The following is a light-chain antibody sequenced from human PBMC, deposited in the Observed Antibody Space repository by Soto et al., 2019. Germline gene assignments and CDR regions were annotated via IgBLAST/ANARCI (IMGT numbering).Light chain of an antibody. V-gene: IGKV1-5*01. Sequence: DIQMTQSPSTLSASVGDRVTITCRASQSISSWLAWYQQKPGKAPRLLFYDASYLERGVPSRFSGSGSGTEFTLTISDLQPDDLATYYCQQYNSFWTFGQGTRVDIK. CDR3: QQYNSFWT. J-gene: IGKJ1*01. CDR1: QSISSW. CDR2: DAS.